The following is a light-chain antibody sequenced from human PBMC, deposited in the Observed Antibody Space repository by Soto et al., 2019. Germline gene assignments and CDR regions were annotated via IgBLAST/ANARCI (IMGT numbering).Light chain of an antibody. Sequence: DIQMTQSPSSVSASVGDRVTISCQASQGISRSLAWYQQKPGKAPKLLIYAASSLQSGVPSRFSGSGFGTDFTLTISSLQPDDFATYYCQQYKYYSRTFGPGTKV. CDR1: QGISRS. J-gene: IGKJ1*01. CDR3: QQYKYYSRT. CDR2: AAS. V-gene: IGKV1D-12*01.